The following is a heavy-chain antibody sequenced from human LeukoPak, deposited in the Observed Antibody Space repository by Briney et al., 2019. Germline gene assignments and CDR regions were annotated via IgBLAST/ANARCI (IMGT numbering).Heavy chain of an antibody. CDR1: GFIFSNYG. Sequence: GGSLRLSCAASGFIFSNYGMHWVRQAPGKGLEWVAFMRYDGSKKSFADSVKGRFTISRDNSKNTLYLQMNSLRAEDTAVYYCAKDRKGIAAAGFDYWGQGTLVTVSS. J-gene: IGHJ4*02. V-gene: IGHV3-30*02. CDR3: AKDRKGIAAAGFDY. CDR2: MRYDGSKK. D-gene: IGHD6-13*01.